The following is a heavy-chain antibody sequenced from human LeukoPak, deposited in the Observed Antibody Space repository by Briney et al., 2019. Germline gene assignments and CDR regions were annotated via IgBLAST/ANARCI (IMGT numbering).Heavy chain of an antibody. D-gene: IGHD6-19*01. V-gene: IGHV3-23*01. CDR1: GFTFDDYA. CDR2: ISGSGGST. Sequence: GGSLRLSCAASGFTFDDYAMHWVRQAPGKGLEWVSAISGSGGSTYYADSVKGRFTISRDNSKNTLYLQMNSLRAEDTAVYYCAKLLKLVVAVHFDYWGQGTLVTVSS. J-gene: IGHJ4*02. CDR3: AKLLKLVVAVHFDY.